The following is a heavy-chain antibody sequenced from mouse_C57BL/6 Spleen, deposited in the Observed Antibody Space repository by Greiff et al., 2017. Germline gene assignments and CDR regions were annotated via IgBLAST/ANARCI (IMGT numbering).Heavy chain of an antibody. CDR3: ARGNFYAMDY. J-gene: IGHJ4*01. V-gene: IGHV3-1*01. CDR1: GYSITSGYD. CDR2: ISYSGST. Sequence: EVKVVESGPGMVKPSQSLSLTCTVTGYSITSGYDWHWIRHFPGNKLEWMGYISYSGSTNYNPSLKSRISITHDTSKNHFFLKLNSLTTEDTATYYCARGNFYAMDYWGQGTSVTVSS.